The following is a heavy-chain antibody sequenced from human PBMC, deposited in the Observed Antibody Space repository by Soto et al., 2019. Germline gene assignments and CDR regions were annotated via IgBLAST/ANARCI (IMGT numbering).Heavy chain of an antibody. V-gene: IGHV3-23*01. CDR2: ISGSGDST. J-gene: IGHJ4*02. Sequence: EVQLLESGGGLVQPGGSLRLSCAASGITFSSYAMNWVRQAPGKGLEWVSVISGSGDSTYYADSVKGRFTISRDNSKNTLYLQMNNLRAADTAVYYCALRGSGSYFRYWGQGTLVTVSS. CDR3: ALRGSGSYFRY. CDR1: GITFSSYA. D-gene: IGHD1-26*01.